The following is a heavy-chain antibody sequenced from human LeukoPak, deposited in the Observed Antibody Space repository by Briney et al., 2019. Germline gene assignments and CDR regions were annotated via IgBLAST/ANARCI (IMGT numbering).Heavy chain of an antibody. CDR2: ISSSSTYI. CDR1: GFTFSTYS. V-gene: IGHV3-21*01. Sequence: GGSLRLSCAASGFTFSTYSMNWVRQAPGKGLEWVSSISSSSTYIYYADSVKGRFTISRDNAKNSLYLQMNSLRAEDTAVYYCARDPGVAYFAMDVWGQGTTVTVSS. J-gene: IGHJ6*02. CDR3: ARDPGVAYFAMDV. D-gene: IGHD5-12*01.